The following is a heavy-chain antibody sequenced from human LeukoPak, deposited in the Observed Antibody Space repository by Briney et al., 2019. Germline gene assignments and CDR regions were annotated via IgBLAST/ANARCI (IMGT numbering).Heavy chain of an antibody. CDR2: ISPSSHDI. CDR1: GFIFSDFY. J-gene: IGHJ4*02. Sequence: GGSLRLSCAASGFIFSDFYMSWVRQAAGKGLEYIAYISPSSHDIIYADSVKGRFTISRDNAKNSLYLQMNSLRAEDTAVYYCAKTARVPDYWGQGTQVTVSA. V-gene: IGHV3-11*06. CDR3: AKTARVPDY. D-gene: IGHD6-6*01.